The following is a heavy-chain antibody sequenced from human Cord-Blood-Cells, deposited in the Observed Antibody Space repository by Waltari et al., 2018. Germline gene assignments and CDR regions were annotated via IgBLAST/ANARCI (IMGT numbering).Heavy chain of an antibody. Sequence: EVQLVESGGGLVKPGGSLRLSCAASGFTFSSYSMNWVRQAPGKGLEWVSSISSRSSYIYYADSVKGRFTISRDNAKNSLYLQMNSRRAEDTAVYYCARDRGGDGYNYYFDYWGQGTLVTVSS. D-gene: IGHD5-12*01. V-gene: IGHV3-21*01. CDR3: ARDRGGDGYNYYFDY. CDR2: ISSRSSYI. CDR1: GFTFSSYS. J-gene: IGHJ4*02.